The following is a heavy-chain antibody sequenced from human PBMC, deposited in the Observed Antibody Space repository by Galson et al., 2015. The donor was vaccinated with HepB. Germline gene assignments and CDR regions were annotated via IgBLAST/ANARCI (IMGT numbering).Heavy chain of an antibody. D-gene: IGHD6-19*01. J-gene: IGHJ4*02. Sequence: SLRLSCAASGFTFSSYPIHWVRQAPGKGLEWVAVMSFDGRHEYYADSVKGRFTISRDNSKNTLYLQMNTLRLEDTAVYYCARGGSAYYFDYWGQGTLVTVSS. CDR1: GFTFSSYP. V-gene: IGHV3-30*04. CDR2: MSFDGRHE. CDR3: ARGGSAYYFDY.